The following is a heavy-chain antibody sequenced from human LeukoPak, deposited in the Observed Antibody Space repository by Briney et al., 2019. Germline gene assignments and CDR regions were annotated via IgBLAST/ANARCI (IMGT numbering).Heavy chain of an antibody. J-gene: IGHJ3*02. CDR1: GDSISSYY. V-gene: IGHV4-59*01. CDR3: ARAGSGYSFDI. D-gene: IGHD3-22*01. Sequence: EPSETLSLTCAVSGDSISSYYWSWIRQPPGKGLEWIGYIYNSGGTDYNPSLKSRVTISLDTSKNQFSLKLTSVTAADTAVYHCARAGSGYSFDIWGQGTMVTASS. CDR2: IYNSGGT.